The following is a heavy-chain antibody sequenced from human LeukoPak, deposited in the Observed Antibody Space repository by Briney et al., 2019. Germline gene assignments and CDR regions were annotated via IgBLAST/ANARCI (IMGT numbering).Heavy chain of an antibody. D-gene: IGHD3-10*01. J-gene: IGHJ4*02. V-gene: IGHV3-21*04. Sequence: GGSLRLSCAASGFTFSSYSMNWVRQAPGKGLEWVSSISSSSSYIYYADSVKGRFTISRDNAKNSLYLQMNSLRAEDTALYYCARDRGVGETPPGYWGQGTLVTVSS. CDR3: ARDRGVGETPPGY. CDR1: GFTFSSYS. CDR2: ISSSSSYI.